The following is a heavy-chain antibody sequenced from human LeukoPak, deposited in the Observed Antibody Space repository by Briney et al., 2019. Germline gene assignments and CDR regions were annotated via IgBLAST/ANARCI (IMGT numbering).Heavy chain of an antibody. CDR2: VYYSGST. D-gene: IGHD2-15*01. V-gene: IGHV4-59*01. CDR3: AREDPVVAATRAFDI. CDR1: GGSISSYY. Sequence: PSETLSLTCTVSGGSISSYYWSWIRQPPGKGLEWIGYVYYSGSTNYNPSLKSRVTISVDTSKNQFSLKLYSVTAADTAVYYCAREDPVVAATRAFDIWGQGTMVTVSS. J-gene: IGHJ3*02.